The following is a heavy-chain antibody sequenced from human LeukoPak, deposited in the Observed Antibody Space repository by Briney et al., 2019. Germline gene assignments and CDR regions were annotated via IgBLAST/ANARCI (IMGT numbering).Heavy chain of an antibody. CDR1: GFTFSSYA. J-gene: IGHJ4*02. Sequence: PGGSLRLSCAASGFTFSSYAMHWVRQAPGKGLEWVAVISYDGSNKYYADSVKGRFTISRDNSKNTLYLQMNSLRAEDTAVYYCAREGQWELPYLDYWGQGTLVTVSS. CDR3: AREGQWELPYLDY. D-gene: IGHD1-26*01. V-gene: IGHV3-30*04. CDR2: ISYDGSNK.